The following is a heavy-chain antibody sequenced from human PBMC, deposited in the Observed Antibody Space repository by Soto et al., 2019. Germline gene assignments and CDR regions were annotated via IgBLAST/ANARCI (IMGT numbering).Heavy chain of an antibody. CDR1: GYTLTELS. V-gene: IGHV1-24*01. CDR2: FDPEDGET. D-gene: IGHD6-19*01. J-gene: IGHJ3*02. CDR3: ATSIAVAGTGSVGAFDI. Sequence: ASVKVSCKVSGYTLTELSMHWVRQAPGKGLEWMGGFDPEDGETIYAQKFQGRVTMTEDTSTDTAYMELSSLRSEDTAVYYCATSIAVAGTGSVGAFDIWGQGTMVTVSS.